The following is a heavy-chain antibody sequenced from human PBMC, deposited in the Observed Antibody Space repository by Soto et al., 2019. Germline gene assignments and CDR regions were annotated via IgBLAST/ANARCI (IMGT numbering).Heavy chain of an antibody. Sequence: SVKVSCKASGFSFTSSSVQWVRQARGQRLEWIGWIVVGTGHTNYAQKFQERVTISTDMSTNTAYMEMNSLRAEDTAVYYCARESEDLTSNFDYWGQGTLVTVSS. CDR2: IVVGTGHT. CDR1: GFSFTSSS. V-gene: IGHV1-58*01. CDR3: ARESEDLTSNFDY. J-gene: IGHJ4*02.